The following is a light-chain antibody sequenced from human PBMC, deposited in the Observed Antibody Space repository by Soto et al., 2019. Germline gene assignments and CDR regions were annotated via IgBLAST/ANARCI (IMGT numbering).Light chain of an antibody. J-gene: IGLJ2*01. Sequence: QTVVTQEPSFSVSPGGTVTLTCGLTSGSVSTSYHPSWYQQTPGQAPRTLIYSTNTRSSGVPDRFSGSILGNKAALTITGAQADDESDYYCVLYMGSGIVEFGGGTKVTVL. CDR1: SGSVSTSYH. CDR3: VLYMGSGIVE. CDR2: STN. V-gene: IGLV8-61*01.